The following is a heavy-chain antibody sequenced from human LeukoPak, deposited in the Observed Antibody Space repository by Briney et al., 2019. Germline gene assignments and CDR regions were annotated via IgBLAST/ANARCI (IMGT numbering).Heavy chain of an antibody. Sequence: PSETLSLTCTVSGGSISSSSYYWGWIRQPPGKGLEWIGGIYYSGSTYYNPSLKSRVTISVDTSKNQFSLKLSSVTAADTAVYYCARHPLLRFLEWLPVTYFDYWGQGTLVTVSS. J-gene: IGHJ4*02. V-gene: IGHV4-39*01. CDR1: GGSISSSSYY. CDR2: IYYSGST. CDR3: ARHPLLRFLEWLPVTYFDY. D-gene: IGHD3-3*01.